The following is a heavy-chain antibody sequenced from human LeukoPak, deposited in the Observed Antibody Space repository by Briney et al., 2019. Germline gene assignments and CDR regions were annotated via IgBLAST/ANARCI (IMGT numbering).Heavy chain of an antibody. J-gene: IGHJ6*03. CDR3: ARDFSSSSTVYYYYYMDV. CDR1: GGSMSSSNW. D-gene: IGHD6-6*01. Sequence: SETLSLTCDVSGGSMSSSNWWSWVRQPPGKGLEWIGEIYHSGSTNYNPSLKSRVTISLDTSKNQFSLRLSSVTAADTAIYYCARDFSSSSTVYYYYYMDVWGKGTTVTVSS. CDR2: IYHSGST. V-gene: IGHV4-4*02.